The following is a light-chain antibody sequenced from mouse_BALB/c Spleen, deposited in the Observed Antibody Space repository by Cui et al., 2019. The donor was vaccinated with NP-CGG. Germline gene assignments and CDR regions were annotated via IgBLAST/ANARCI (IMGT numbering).Light chain of an antibody. CDR2: GTN. V-gene: IGLV1*01. J-gene: IGLJ1*01. CDR1: TGAVTTTNY. CDR3: ALWYSNHWV. Sequence: QAVVTQESTLTTSPGETVTLTCRSSTGAVTTTNYANWVQEKPDDLFIGLIGGTNNRAPGVPARFSGSLIGNKAALTITGAQTEDEAIYFCALWYSNHWVFGGGTKLTVL.